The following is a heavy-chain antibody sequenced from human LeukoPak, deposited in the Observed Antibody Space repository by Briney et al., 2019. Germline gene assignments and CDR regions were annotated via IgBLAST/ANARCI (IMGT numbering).Heavy chain of an antibody. CDR2: IGGRGGST. J-gene: IGHJ5*02. Sequence: GGSLRLSCATSGITFSSYDMSWVRQAPGKGPEWVSAIGGRGGSTYYADSLGGRFTISRDNSKDMLYLQMNSLKVEDTATYYCGKEGGAWGQGTKVTVSS. CDR3: GKEGGA. CDR1: GITFSSYD. V-gene: IGHV3-23*01. D-gene: IGHD3-16*01.